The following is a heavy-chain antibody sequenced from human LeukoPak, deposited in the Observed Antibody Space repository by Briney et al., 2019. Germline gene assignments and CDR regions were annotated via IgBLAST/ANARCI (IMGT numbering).Heavy chain of an antibody. D-gene: IGHD5-12*01. V-gene: IGHV1-69*13. CDR2: IIPIFGTA. J-gene: IGHJ4*02. CDR1: GGTFSSYA. CDR3: ARLSLYSGYDEDY. Sequence: AVKVSCKASGGTFSSYAISWVRQAPGQGLEWMGGIIPIFGTANYAQKFQGRVTITADESTSTAYMELSSLRSEDTAVYYCARLSLYSGYDEDYWGQGTLVTVSS.